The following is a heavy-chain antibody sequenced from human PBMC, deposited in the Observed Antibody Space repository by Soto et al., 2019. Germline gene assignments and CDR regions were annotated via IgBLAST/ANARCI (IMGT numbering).Heavy chain of an antibody. J-gene: IGHJ6*02. V-gene: IGHV4-34*01. Sequence: QVQLQQWGAGLLKPSETLSLTCAVSGGSLSDYYWPWIRQSPGKGLEWIGEIHPSGSTNYNPSLRSRVTISVDTSKNQFSLKLTSLTGADTAVYYCARGRDEYKLGNVWGHGTTVTVSS. CDR2: IHPSGST. CDR3: ARGRDEYKLGNV. D-gene: IGHD1-1*01. CDR1: GGSLSDYY.